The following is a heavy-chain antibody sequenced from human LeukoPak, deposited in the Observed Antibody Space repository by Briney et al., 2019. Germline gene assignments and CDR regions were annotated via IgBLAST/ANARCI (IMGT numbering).Heavy chain of an antibody. CDR1: GFTFSKAW. Sequence: GGSLRLSCAASGFTFSKAWMSWVRQAPGKGLEWVCRIKSKSDGGITDYAAPVKGRFTISRDDSKNTLDLQMNGLKTEDTAVYFCTTNFIFRLAVQLDHWGQGTLVTVSS. V-gene: IGHV3-15*01. CDR2: IKSKSDGGIT. CDR3: TTNFIFRLAVQLDH. D-gene: IGHD3-16*01. J-gene: IGHJ4*02.